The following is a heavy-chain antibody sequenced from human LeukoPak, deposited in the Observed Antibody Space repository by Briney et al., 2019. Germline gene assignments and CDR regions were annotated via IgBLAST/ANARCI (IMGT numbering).Heavy chain of an antibody. CDR3: VRGQIGVSVIVH. J-gene: IGHJ5*02. CDR2: IKGDGSET. D-gene: IGHD3-22*01. CDR1: GFTFSDYW. V-gene: IGHV3-74*01. Sequence: GGSPRLSCAASGFTFSDYWMHWVRQVPGKGLVWVSRIKGDGSETNYADSVKGRFTISRDNAKNTLFLQMNSLRVEDTAVYYCVRGQIGVSVIVHWGQGTLVTVSS.